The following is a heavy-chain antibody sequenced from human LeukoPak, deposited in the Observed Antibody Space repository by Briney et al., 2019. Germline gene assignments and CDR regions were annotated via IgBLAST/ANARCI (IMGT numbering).Heavy chain of an antibody. CDR3: ARGGDGGDGFDY. CDR1: GFTFSDYY. CDR2: ISSSSSYT. Sequence: GGSLRLSCAASGFTFSDYYMSWIRQAPGKGLEWVSYISSSSSYTKYADSMNGRFTIAIDNAKNSLYLQMNSLRAEDTAVYYCARGGDGGDGFDYWGQGPLVTVSS. D-gene: IGHD2-21*02. V-gene: IGHV3-11*06. J-gene: IGHJ4*02.